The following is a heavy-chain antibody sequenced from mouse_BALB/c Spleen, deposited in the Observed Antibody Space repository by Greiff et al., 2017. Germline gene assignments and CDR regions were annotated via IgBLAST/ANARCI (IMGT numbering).Heavy chain of an antibody. J-gene: IGHJ3*01. D-gene: IGHD2-3*01. CDR2: ISSGSSTN. CDR3: ARSDGYYPWFAY. Sequence: EVQVVESGGGLVQPGGSRKLTCAASGFSFSSFGMNWVRQAPGKGLEWVAYISSGSSTNYYAATVKGRFTITRDNPKNTLFLQMTSLRSEDTAMYYCARSDGYYPWFAYWGQGTLVTVSA. CDR1: GFSFSSFG. V-gene: IGHV5-17*02.